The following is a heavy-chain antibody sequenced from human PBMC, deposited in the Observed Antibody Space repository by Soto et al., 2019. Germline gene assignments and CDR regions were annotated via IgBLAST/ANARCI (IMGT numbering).Heavy chain of an antibody. CDR2: ISAYNGNT. Sequence: ASVKVSCKASGYTFTSYGISWVRQAPGQGLEWMGWISAYNGNTNYAQKLQGRVTMTTDTSTSTAYMELRSLRSDDTAVYYCARGPLITIFGVVTLPDYNLLDLCGQGTLVTVFS. V-gene: IGHV1-18*01. D-gene: IGHD3-3*01. J-gene: IGHJ5*02. CDR1: GYTFTSYG. CDR3: ARGPLITIFGVVTLPDYNLLDL.